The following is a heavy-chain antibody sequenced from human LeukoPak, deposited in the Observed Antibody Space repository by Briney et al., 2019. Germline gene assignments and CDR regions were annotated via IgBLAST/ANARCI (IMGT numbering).Heavy chain of an antibody. CDR1: GGSISSGGYS. CDR3: ARDLPPVTIFGVVIPTI. CDR2: IYHSGST. D-gene: IGHD3-3*01. V-gene: IGHV4-30-2*01. Sequence: SETLSLTCAVSGGSISSGGYSWSWIRQPPGKGLEWIGYIYHSGSTYYNPSLKSRVTISVDRSKNQFSLKLSSVTAADTAVYYCARDLPPVTIFGVVIPTIWGQGTMVTVSS. J-gene: IGHJ3*02.